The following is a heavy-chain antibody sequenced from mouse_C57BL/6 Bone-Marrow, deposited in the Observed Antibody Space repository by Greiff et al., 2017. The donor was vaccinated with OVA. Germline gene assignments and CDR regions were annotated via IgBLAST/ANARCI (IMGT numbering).Heavy chain of an antibody. CDR2: IYPRSGNT. Sequence: VQLQQSGAELARPGASVKLSCKASGYTFTSYGISWVKQRTGQGLEWIGEIYPRSGNTYYNEKFKGKATLTADKSSSAAYMKLRSLTSEDSAVCFCARVGRGVAVDYWGQGTSVTVSS. CDR3: ARVGRGVAVDY. V-gene: IGHV1-81*01. D-gene: IGHD1-1*02. CDR1: GYTFTSYG. J-gene: IGHJ4*01.